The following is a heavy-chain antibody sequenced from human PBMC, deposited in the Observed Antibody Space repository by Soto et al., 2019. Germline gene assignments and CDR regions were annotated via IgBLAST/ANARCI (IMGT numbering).Heavy chain of an antibody. CDR3: ASDYCSGGSCYLNNFDY. CDR2: IYYSGST. CDR1: GGSISSSSYY. Sequence: PSETLYLTCTVSGGSISSSSYYWGWIRQPPGKGLEWIGSIYYSGSTYYNPSLKSRVTISVDTSKNQFSLKLSSVTAADTAVYYCASDYCSGGSCYLNNFDYWGQGTLVTVSS. V-gene: IGHV4-39*01. D-gene: IGHD2-15*01. J-gene: IGHJ4*02.